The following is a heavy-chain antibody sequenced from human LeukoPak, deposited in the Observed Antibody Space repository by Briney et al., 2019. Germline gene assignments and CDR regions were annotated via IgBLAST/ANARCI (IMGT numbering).Heavy chain of an antibody. V-gene: IGHV3-74*01. CDR3: ARVLDY. J-gene: IGHJ4*02. Sequence: GGSLRLSCAASGFTFSRYWMHWVRQVPGKGLVWVSRINSDGSSTTYADSVKGRFTISRDNAKNTVYLQMNSLKAGDTAVYYCARVLDYWGQGTLVTVSS. CDR2: INSDGSST. D-gene: IGHD2/OR15-2a*01. CDR1: GFTFSRYW.